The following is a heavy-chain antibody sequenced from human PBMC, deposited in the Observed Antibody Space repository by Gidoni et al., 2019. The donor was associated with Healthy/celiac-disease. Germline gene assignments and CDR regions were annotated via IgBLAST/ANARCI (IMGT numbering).Heavy chain of an antibody. CDR1: GFTFSIYA. CDR2: IRASGGST. CDR3: AKDWVTPPFYYYYGMDV. V-gene: IGHV3-23*01. J-gene: IGHJ6*02. D-gene: IGHD3-16*01. Sequence: EVQLLGSGGGLVQPGGSLRLHCAASGFTFSIYAMSWVRQARGKGLEWASAIRASGGSTYYADSVKGRFTISRDNSKNTLYLQMNSRRAEDTAVYYCAKDWVTPPFYYYYGMDVWGQGTTVTVPS.